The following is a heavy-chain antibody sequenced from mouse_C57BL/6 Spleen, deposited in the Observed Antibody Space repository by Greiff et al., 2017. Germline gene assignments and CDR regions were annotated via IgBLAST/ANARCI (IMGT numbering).Heavy chain of an antibody. CDR2: FYPGSGSI. V-gene: IGHV1-62-2*01. CDR1: GYTFTEYT. D-gene: IGHD1-1*01. Sequence: QVQLKQSGAELVKPGASVKLSCKASGYTFTEYTIHWVKQRSGQGLEWIGWFYPGSGSIKYNEKFKDKATLTADTSSSTVYMELSRLTSEDSVFXFCARHEGEGYYGSSYYAMDYWGQGTSVTVSS. CDR3: ARHEGEGYYGSSYYAMDY. J-gene: IGHJ4*01.